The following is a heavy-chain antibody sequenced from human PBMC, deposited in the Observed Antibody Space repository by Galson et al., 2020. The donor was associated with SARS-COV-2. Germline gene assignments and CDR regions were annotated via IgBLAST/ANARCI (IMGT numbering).Heavy chain of an antibody. CDR2: IYYDGRN. CDR1: DGSISSAKDY. CDR3: ARDREFSHFLWFRGVSYYFDY. Sequence: SETLSLTCTVSDGSISSAKDYWGWIRQHPGKGLVRIGYIYYDGRNNYNPSLKSRVTISVDTSKNQFSLRLSSVTAADTAVYYCARDREFSHFLWFRGVSYYFDYWGQGILVTVSS. V-gene: IGHV4-61*01. D-gene: IGHD3-10*01. J-gene: IGHJ4*02.